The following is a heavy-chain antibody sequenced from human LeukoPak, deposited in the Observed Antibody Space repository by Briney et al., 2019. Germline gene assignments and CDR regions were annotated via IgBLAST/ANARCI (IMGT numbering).Heavy chain of an antibody. D-gene: IGHD4-17*01. CDR3: ARDHDYGDLPGD. V-gene: IGHV3-7*01. CDR2: IKQDGSEK. CDR1: GFTFNNYW. Sequence: PGGSLRLSCAASGFTFNNYWMSWVRQAPGKGLEWVANIKQDGSEKYYVDSVKGRFTISRDNAKNSLYLQMNSLRLEDTAVYYCARDHDYGDLPGDWGQGALVTVSS. J-gene: IGHJ4*02.